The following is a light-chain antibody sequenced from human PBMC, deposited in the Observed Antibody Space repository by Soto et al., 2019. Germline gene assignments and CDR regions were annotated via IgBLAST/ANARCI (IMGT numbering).Light chain of an antibody. CDR1: QDISNY. CDR2: DES. CDR3: LQYDNLPFT. J-gene: IGKJ3*01. Sequence: DIQMTQSPSSLSASVGDRVTITCQASQDISNYLNWDQQKPGKDPKLLIYDESNLETGVPSRFSGSGSETDFNFPISSLQPEDIATYYCLQYDNLPFTFGPGTKVHIK. V-gene: IGKV1-33*01.